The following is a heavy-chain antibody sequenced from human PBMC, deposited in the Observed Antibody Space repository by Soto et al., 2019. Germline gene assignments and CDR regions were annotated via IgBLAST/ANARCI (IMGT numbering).Heavy chain of an antibody. V-gene: IGHV3-33*01. D-gene: IGHD4-17*01. CDR1: GFTFSSYV. CDR2: IWYDGSNK. Sequence: QVQLVESGGGVVQPGRSLRLSCAASGFTFSSYVMHWVRQAPGKGLEWVAAIWYDGSNKYYADSVKGRFTISRDNSKNTRYLQMNRLRAEDPAVYYCAREPSMYGDYWGTCGYWGKGTLVTVSS. CDR3: AREPSMYGDYWGTCGY. J-gene: IGHJ4*02.